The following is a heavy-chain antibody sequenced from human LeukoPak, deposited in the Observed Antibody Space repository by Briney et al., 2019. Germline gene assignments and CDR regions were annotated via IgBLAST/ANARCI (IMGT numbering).Heavy chain of an antibody. CDR2: ISWDGGST. V-gene: IGHV3-43D*04. CDR3: AKDIYGDYAHMDV. J-gene: IGHJ6*03. D-gene: IGHD4-17*01. CDR1: GFTFDDYA. Sequence: GRSLRLSCAASGFTFDDYAMHWVRQAPGKGLEWVSLISWDGGSTYYADSVKGRFTISRDNSKNSLYLQMNSLRAEDTALYYCAKDIYGDYAHMDVWGKGTTVTVSS.